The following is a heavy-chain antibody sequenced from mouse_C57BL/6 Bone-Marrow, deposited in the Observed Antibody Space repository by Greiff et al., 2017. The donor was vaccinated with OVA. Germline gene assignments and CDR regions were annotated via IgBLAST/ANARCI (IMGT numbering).Heavy chain of an antibody. CDR3: ARYGVNYYSNHYAMDY. Sequence: VQLQQSGPELVKPGASVKLSCKASYSSFTACTLHWVKQSPGQGLEWIGVINPYYGSTSYNQKFKGKATLTVNPSSSTAYMQLNSLTSEDSAVYYCARYGVNYYSNHYAMDYWGQGTSVTVSS. CDR1: YSSFTACT. CDR2: INPYYGST. D-gene: IGHD1-1*01. J-gene: IGHJ4*01. V-gene: IGHV1-39*01.